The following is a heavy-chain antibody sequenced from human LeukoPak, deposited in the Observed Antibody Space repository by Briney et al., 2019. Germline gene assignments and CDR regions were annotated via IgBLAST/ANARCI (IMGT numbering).Heavy chain of an antibody. J-gene: IGHJ6*02. V-gene: IGHV3-7*01. CDR1: GFTFSSYG. D-gene: IGHD3-10*01. Sequence: PGGSLRLSCAASGFTFSSYGMHWVRQAPGRGLEWVANIKHDGSDKFYADSMKGRFTISRDNARNSVYLQMDSLRAEDTAVYYCTRDYRGKDVWGRGTTVTVSS. CDR3: TRDYRGKDV. CDR2: IKHDGSDK.